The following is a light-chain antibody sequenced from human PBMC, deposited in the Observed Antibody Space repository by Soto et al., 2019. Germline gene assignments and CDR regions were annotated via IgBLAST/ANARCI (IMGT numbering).Light chain of an antibody. J-gene: IGKJ3*01. CDR3: QQRSHWPFT. V-gene: IGKV3-11*01. CDR2: AAT. Sequence: EIVLTQSPATLSLSPGERATLSCSASQSVSSYLAWYQQKPGQAPSLLISAATNRATGIPARFSGSGSRTDGTITISSLEPEDFEVYDGQQRSHWPFTFGPGTKVDI. CDR1: QSVSSY.